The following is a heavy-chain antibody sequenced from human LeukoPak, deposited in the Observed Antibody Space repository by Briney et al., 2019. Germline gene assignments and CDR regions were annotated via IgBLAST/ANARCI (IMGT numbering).Heavy chain of an antibody. CDR3: ARQGEWELLRGPFFDY. Sequence: SETLSLTCTVPGDSISSSSYYWGWIRQPPGKGLEWIGSIYYSGSTYYNPSLKSRVTISVDTSKNQFSLKLSSVTAADTAVYYCARQGEWELLRGPFFDYWGQGTLVTVSS. V-gene: IGHV4-39*01. D-gene: IGHD1-26*01. J-gene: IGHJ4*02. CDR1: GDSISSSSYY. CDR2: IYYSGST.